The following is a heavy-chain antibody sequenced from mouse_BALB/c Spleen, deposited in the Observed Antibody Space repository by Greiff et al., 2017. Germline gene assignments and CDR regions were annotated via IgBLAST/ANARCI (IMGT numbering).Heavy chain of an antibody. J-gene: IGHJ1*01. CDR3: ARDQDGYDWDFDV. D-gene: IGHD2-2*01. CDR1: GYSITSGYY. V-gene: IGHV3-6*02. Sequence: EVKLQESGPGLVKPSQSLSLTCSVTGYSITSGYYWNWIRQFPGNKLEWMGYISYDGSNNYNPSLKNRISITRDTSKNQFFLKLNSVTTEDTATYYCARDQDGYDWDFDVWGAGTTVTVSS. CDR2: ISYDGSN.